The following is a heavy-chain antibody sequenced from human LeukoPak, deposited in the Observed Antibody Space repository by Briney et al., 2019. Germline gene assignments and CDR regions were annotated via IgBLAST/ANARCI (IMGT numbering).Heavy chain of an antibody. J-gene: IGHJ3*02. Sequence: PSETLSLTCAVYGGSFSGYYWSWIRQPPGKGLEWIGEINHSGSTNYNPSLKSRVTISVDTSKNQFSLKLSSVTAADTAVYYCARHKENMIVVVNYAFDIWGQGTMVTVSS. V-gene: IGHV4-34*01. CDR3: ARHKENMIVVVNYAFDI. CDR1: GGSFSGYY. D-gene: IGHD3-22*01. CDR2: INHSGST.